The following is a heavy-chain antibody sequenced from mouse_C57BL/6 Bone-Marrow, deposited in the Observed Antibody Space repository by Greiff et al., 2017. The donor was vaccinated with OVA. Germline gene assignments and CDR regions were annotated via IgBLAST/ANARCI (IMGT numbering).Heavy chain of an antibody. D-gene: IGHD1-1*01. CDR2: IRNKANGYTT. V-gene: IGHV7-3*01. CDR1: GFTFPDYY. CDR3: ARSLYYYGSSLDY. Sequence: EVKLMESGGGLVQPGGSLSLSCAASGFTFPDYYMSWVRQPPGKALEWLGFIRNKANGYTTEYSASVKGRFTISRDNSQSILYLQMNALRAEDSATYYCARSLYYYGSSLDYWGQGTTLTVSS. J-gene: IGHJ2*01.